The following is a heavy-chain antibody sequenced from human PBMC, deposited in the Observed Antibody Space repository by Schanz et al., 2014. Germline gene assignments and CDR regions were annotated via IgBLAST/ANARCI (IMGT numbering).Heavy chain of an antibody. V-gene: IGHV3-48*04. D-gene: IGHD3-3*02. CDR1: GFTLRAYT. CDR2: ISSGATAI. Sequence: EVQLEESGGGLVQPGESLRLSCEASGFTLRAYTMNWVRQAPGKGLEWLSSISSGATAIYYADSVKGRFTISRDNAKSSLYLQMNSLRVEDTAIYYCARLPFSGSLGPDCYFDFWGRGTLVTVSS. CDR3: ARLPFSGSLGPDCYFDF. J-gene: IGHJ2*01.